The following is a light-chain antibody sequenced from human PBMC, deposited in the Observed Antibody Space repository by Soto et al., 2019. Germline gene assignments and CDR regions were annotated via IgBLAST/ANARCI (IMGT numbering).Light chain of an antibody. CDR3: QQLNSYPIT. Sequence: IQLTQSPSSLSASVGHRVTITCRASQGINTFLAWYQQKAGKAPKLLIYAASTLQSGVPSRFSGSGSGTDFTLTISSLQSEDFATYYCQQLNSYPITFGQGTRLEIK. CDR1: QGINTF. CDR2: AAS. V-gene: IGKV1-9*01. J-gene: IGKJ5*01.